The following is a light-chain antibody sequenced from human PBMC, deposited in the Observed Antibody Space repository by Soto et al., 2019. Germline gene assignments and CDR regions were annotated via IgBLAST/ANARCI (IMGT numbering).Light chain of an antibody. CDR3: QLYSYWPLT. CDR2: GAS. J-gene: IGKJ4*01. CDR1: QSVSSN. V-gene: IGKV3-15*01. Sequence: EIVMTQSPATLSVSPGERATLSCRASQSVSSNLAWYQQKPGQAPRLLIYGASTRATGIPARFSGSESGTEFTLTISSLQSEDFAVYYCQLYSYWPLTFGGGTKVDIK.